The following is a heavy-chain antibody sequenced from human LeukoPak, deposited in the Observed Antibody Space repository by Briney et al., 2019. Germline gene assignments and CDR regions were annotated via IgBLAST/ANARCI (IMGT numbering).Heavy chain of an antibody. Sequence: SETLSLTCAVYGGSFSGYYWSWIRQPPGKGLEWIGYIYYSGSTYYNPSLKSRVTISVDTSKNQFSLKLSSVTAADTAVYYCARGKNTYNYYMDVWGKGTTVTVSS. CDR1: GGSFSGYY. J-gene: IGHJ6*03. CDR2: IYYSGST. CDR3: ARGKNTYNYYMDV. V-gene: IGHV4-59*12.